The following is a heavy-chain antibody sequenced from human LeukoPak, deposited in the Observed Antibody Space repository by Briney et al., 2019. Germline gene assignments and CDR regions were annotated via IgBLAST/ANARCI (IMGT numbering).Heavy chain of an antibody. V-gene: IGHV4-39*01. CDR1: GGSISSSSYY. Sequence: SETLSLTCTVSGGSISSSSYYWGWIRQPPGKGLEWIVSIYYSGSTYYNPSLKSRVTISVDTSKNQFSLKLSSVTAADTAVYYCARHCSGSGSYCRGVLIDYWGQGTLVTVSS. J-gene: IGHJ4*02. CDR2: IYYSGST. D-gene: IGHD3-10*01. CDR3: ARHCSGSGSYCRGVLIDY.